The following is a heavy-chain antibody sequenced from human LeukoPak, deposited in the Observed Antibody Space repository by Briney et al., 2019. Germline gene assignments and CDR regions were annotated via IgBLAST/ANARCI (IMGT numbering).Heavy chain of an antibody. D-gene: IGHD6-19*01. CDR1: GYSFTTYW. CDR3: ARHRPHTDSNSVADYYFDY. CDR2: IYPGDSDT. Sequence: GESLKISCKGSGYSFTTYWSGWVRQIPGKGVEWMGIIYPGDSDTKYSPSLQGQVTISADKAISTAYLQWSNLKASDTAMDYCARHRPHTDSNSVADYYFDYWGQGTLVTVSS. V-gene: IGHV5-51*01. J-gene: IGHJ4*02.